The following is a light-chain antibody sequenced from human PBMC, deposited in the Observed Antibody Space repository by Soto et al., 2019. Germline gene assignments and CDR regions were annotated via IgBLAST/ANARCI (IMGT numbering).Light chain of an antibody. CDR3: QQYNNWPWT. Sequence: EIVMTQSPATLSVSPGERATLSCRASQSVSSNLAWYQQKVSQAPRLLIYGASTRATGIPARFSGSGSGTEFTLTISSLQSEDFAAYYCQQYNNWPWTFGQGTKVEVK. J-gene: IGKJ1*01. V-gene: IGKV3-15*01. CDR1: QSVSSN. CDR2: GAS.